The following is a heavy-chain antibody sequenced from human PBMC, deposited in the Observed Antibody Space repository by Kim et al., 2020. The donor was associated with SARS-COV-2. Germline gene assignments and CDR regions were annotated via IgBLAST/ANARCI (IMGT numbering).Heavy chain of an antibody. V-gene: IGHV4-39*01. CDR1: GGSISSSSYY. D-gene: IGHD6-19*01. J-gene: IGHJ4*02. CDR2: IYYSGST. Sequence: SETLSLTCTVSGGSISSSSYYWGWIRQPPGKGLEWIGSIYYSGSTYYNPSLKSRVTISVDTSKNQFSLKLSSVTAADTAVYYCARPAYSSAHSGGYYFDYWGQGTLVTVSS. CDR3: ARPAYSSAHSGGYYFDY.